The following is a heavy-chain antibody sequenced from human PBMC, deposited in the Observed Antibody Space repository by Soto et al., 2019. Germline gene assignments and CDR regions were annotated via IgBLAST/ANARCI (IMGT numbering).Heavy chain of an antibody. J-gene: IGHJ5*02. CDR3: AREMKTWFDP. Sequence: SETLSLTCTVSGGSISSGYYYWSWIRQPPGKGLEWIGYIYYSGSTYYNPSLKSRVTISVDTSKNQFSLKLSSVTAADTAVYYCAREMKTWFDPWGQGTLVTVSS. V-gene: IGHV4-30-4*01. CDR2: IYYSGST. CDR1: GGSISSGYYY.